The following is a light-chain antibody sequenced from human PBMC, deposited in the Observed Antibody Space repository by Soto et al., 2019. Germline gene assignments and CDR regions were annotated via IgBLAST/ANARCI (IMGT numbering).Light chain of an antibody. V-gene: IGKV4-1*01. CDR2: WAS. J-gene: IGKJ4*01. Sequence: DIVMTQSPDSLPVSLGERATINCKSSRTVLYNSNSKNYLAWYQQKPGQPPKLLIYWASTRESGVPDRFSGSGSGTDFTLTISSLQAEDVAVYYCQQYYSSPLTFGGGTKVEIK. CDR1: RTVLYNSNSKNY. CDR3: QQYYSSPLT.